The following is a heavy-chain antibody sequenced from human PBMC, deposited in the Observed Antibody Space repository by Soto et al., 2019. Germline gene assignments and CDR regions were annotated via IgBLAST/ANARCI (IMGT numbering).Heavy chain of an antibody. CDR1: GGTFSSYA. D-gene: IGHD6-19*01. V-gene: IGHV1-69*01. Sequence: QVQLVQSGAEVKKPGSSVKVSCKASGGTFSSYAISWVRQAPGQGLEWMGGIIPIFGTANYAQKFQGRVTITADESTSKAYMELSSLRTEDTAVYYCAEGVGSGWYQPYYYYGMDVWGQGTTVTVSS. J-gene: IGHJ6*02. CDR3: AEGVGSGWYQPYYYYGMDV. CDR2: IIPIFGTA.